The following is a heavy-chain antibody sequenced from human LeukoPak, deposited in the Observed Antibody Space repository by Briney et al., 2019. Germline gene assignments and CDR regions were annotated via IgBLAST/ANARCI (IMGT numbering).Heavy chain of an antibody. V-gene: IGHV3-48*03. CDR3: VRQMVITTVTSAFDV. Sequence: GGSLRLSCEASGFTFSSYEMNFVRQAPGKGLEWVSLISSSGRTITYADSVKGRFVISRDNVNSSLYLQMNSLRVEDTAIYYCVRQMVITTVTSAFDVWGQGTMVTVTS. J-gene: IGHJ3*01. CDR1: GFTFSSYE. D-gene: IGHD4-17*01. CDR2: ISSSGRTI.